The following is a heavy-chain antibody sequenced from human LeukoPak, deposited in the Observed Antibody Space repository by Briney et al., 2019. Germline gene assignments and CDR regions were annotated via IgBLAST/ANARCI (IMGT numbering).Heavy chain of an antibody. V-gene: IGHV3-11*04. J-gene: IGHJ5*01. CDR2: VSSGSSTI. Sequence: GGSLRLSCAASGFTLSGYYMSWIRQAPGKALEWVSYVSSGSSTIYYADSVKGRFTVSRDNGKRSLYLHMNSLRAEDTAMYYCAGGESSYCSGGCYFASWGQGTLVTISS. CDR3: AGGESSYCSGGCYFAS. D-gene: IGHD2-21*02. CDR1: GFTLSGYY.